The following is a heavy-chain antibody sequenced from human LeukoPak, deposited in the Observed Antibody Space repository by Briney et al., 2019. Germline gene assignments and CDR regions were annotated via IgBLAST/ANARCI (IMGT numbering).Heavy chain of an antibody. CDR1: EFTFSNYA. J-gene: IGHJ4*02. Sequence: GGSLRLSCAASEFTFSNYAMSWVRQAPGMGLEWVSAISGSGGYTSYTASVKGRFTISRDNSKNTLFLHMNSLRAEDTAVYYCAKDRNDYYDSSGSDSWGQGTLVTVSS. D-gene: IGHD3-22*01. CDR2: ISGSGGYT. V-gene: IGHV3-23*01. CDR3: AKDRNDYYDSSGSDS.